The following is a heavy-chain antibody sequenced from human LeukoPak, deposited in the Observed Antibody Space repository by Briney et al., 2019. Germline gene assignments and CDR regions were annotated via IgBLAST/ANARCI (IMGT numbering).Heavy chain of an antibody. CDR2: FSATDGSA. CDR3: ARAKIAAAGTGAFDV. V-gene: IGHV3-23*01. D-gene: IGHD6-13*01. J-gene: IGHJ3*01. Sequence: GGSLRLSCAASGFTFSSYAMTWVRRAPGRGLEWVSPFSATDGSAQYAESVEGRFTISRDNSKNTLFLQMNSLGAEDTAVYYCARAKIAAAGTGAFDVWGQGTLVTVSS. CDR1: GFTFSSYA.